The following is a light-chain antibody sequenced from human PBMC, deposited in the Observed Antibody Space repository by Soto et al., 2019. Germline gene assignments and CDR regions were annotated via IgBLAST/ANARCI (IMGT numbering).Light chain of an antibody. Sequence: QSVLTQPPSVSGAPGQRLTISCTGSRSNIGAGYDVHWYQHLPGAAPKLLIYGDNNRPSGVPDRFSGSKSGISASLAITGVQAEDEADYYCQSSDSSLSGWVFGGGTKLTVL. J-gene: IGLJ2*01. CDR3: QSSDSSLSGWV. CDR2: GDN. CDR1: RSNIGAGYD. V-gene: IGLV1-40*01.